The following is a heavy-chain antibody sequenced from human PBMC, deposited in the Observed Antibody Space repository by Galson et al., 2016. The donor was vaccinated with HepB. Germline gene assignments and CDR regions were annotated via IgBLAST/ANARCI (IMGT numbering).Heavy chain of an antibody. V-gene: IGHV2-5*02. CDR2: IYWDDAE. J-gene: IGHJ4*02. Sequence: PALVKPTQTLTLTCTFSGFSLSTSGVGVGWIRQPPGKALEWLALIYWDDAEFYRPSLKSGVTITTDTSKNQVVFTMTNMYPVATATFYWARQKFVGGATWGPAYFDSWGQGTLVTVSS. CDR1: GFSLSTSGVG. D-gene: IGHD1-26*01. CDR3: ARQKFVGGATWGPAYFDS.